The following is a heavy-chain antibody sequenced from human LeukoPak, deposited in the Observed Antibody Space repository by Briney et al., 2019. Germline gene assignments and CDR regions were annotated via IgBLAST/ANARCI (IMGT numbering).Heavy chain of an antibody. CDR1: GGSISSSSYY. V-gene: IGHV4-39*01. J-gene: IGHJ4*02. Sequence: PSETLSLTCTVSGGSISSSSYYWGWIRQPPGKGLEWIGSIYYSGSTYYNPSLKSRVTISVDTSKNQFSLKLSSVTAADTAAYYCARIDIAAAGSPFDYWGQGTLVTVSS. D-gene: IGHD6-13*01. CDR3: ARIDIAAAGSPFDY. CDR2: IYYSGST.